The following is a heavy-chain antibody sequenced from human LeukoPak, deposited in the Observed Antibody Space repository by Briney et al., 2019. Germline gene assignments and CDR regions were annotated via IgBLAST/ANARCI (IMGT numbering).Heavy chain of an antibody. CDR3: AREGSSWYWGTATRGWYFDL. J-gene: IGHJ2*01. CDR1: GGSFSGYY. D-gene: IGHD6-13*01. V-gene: IGHV4-34*01. CDR2: INHSGST. Sequence: SETLSLTCAVYGGSFSGYYWSWIRQPQGKGLEWIGEINHSGSTNYNPSLKSRVIISVDTSKNQFSLKLSSVTAADTAVYYCAREGSSWYWGTATRGWYFDLWGRGTLVTVSS.